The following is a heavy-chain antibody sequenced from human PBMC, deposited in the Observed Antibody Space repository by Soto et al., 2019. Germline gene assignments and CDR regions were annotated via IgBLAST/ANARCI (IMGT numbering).Heavy chain of an antibody. J-gene: IGHJ4*02. CDR3: ARDQGYSSSSSYYFDY. D-gene: IGHD6-6*01. CDR2: TYYRSKWYN. V-gene: IGHV6-1*01. CDR1: GDSVSSNSAA. Sequence: SPTLSLTCAISGDSVSSNSAAWNWIRQSPSRGLEWLGRTYYRSKWYNDYAVSVKSRITINPDTSKNQFSLQLNSVTPEDTAVYYCARDQGYSSSSSYYFDYWGQGTLVTVSS.